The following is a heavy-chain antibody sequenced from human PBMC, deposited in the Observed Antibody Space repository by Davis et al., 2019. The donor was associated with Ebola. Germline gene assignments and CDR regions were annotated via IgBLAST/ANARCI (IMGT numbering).Heavy chain of an antibody. CDR1: LCTFSSYA. Sequence: SVNVSCMASLCTFSSYAMHWVRQAPGQRLEWMGWINAGNGNTKYSQKFQGRVTITRDTSASTAYMELSSLRSEDTAVYYCARLPFSGRDAFDIWGQGTMVTVSS. CDR3: ARLPFSGRDAFDI. V-gene: IGHV1-3*01. J-gene: IGHJ3*02. D-gene: IGHD5-12*01. CDR2: INAGNGNT.